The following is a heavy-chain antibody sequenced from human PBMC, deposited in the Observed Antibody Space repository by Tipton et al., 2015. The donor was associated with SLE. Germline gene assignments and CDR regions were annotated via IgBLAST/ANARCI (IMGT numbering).Heavy chain of an antibody. CDR1: GFTFGDYA. CDR3: SRRTCGGGTCPDEY. Sequence: SLRLSCLGSGFTFGDYAMSWVRQAPGKGLEWVGFIRSKDYGGTPEYAASVKGRFTISREDSKNFAYLQMNGLKTEATAVYYCSRRTCGGGTCPDEYWGQGTLVTVSS. CDR2: IRSKDYGGTP. V-gene: IGHV3-49*04. J-gene: IGHJ4*02. D-gene: IGHD2-15*01.